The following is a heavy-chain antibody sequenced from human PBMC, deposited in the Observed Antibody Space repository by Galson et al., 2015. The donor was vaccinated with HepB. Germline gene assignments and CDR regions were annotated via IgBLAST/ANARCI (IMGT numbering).Heavy chain of an antibody. Sequence: SVKVSCKASGYSFGNYGISWVRQAPGQGLEWMGWISGYNDHRKYAQKVQDRVTMITDTSTSTAYMGLRSLRSDDTAVYFCARARYGTSPPDFWGQGTLVTVSS. CDR3: ARARYGTSPPDF. CDR1: GYSFGNYG. CDR2: ISGYNDHR. J-gene: IGHJ4*02. V-gene: IGHV1-18*01. D-gene: IGHD3-9*01.